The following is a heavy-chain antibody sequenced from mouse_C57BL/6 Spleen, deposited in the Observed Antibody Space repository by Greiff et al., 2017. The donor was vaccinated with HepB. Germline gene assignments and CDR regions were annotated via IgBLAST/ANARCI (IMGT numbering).Heavy chain of an antibody. D-gene: IGHD1-1*01. CDR2: ISYDGSN. CDR1: GYSITSGYY. CDR3: ARVRITTVPFDY. Sequence: EVQRVESGPGLVKPSQSLSLTCSVTGYSITSGYYWNWIRQFPGNKLEWMGYISYDGSNNYNPSLKNRISITRDTSKNQFFLKLKSVTTEDTATYYCARVRITTVPFDYWGQGTTLTVSS. V-gene: IGHV3-6*01. J-gene: IGHJ2*01.